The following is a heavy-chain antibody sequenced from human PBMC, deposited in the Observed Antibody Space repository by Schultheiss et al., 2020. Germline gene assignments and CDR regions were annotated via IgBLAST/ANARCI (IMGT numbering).Heavy chain of an antibody. D-gene: IGHD5-18*01. CDR3: ARSGLRIQLWSRRGNWFDP. CDR1: GYTFTGYY. Sequence: ASVKVSCKASGYTFTGYYMHWVRQAPGQGLEWMGWINPNSGGTNYAQKFQGRVTMTRDTSISTDYMELSRLRSDDTAVYYCARSGLRIQLWSRRGNWFDPWGQGTLVTVSS. V-gene: IGHV1-2*02. J-gene: IGHJ5*02. CDR2: INPNSGGT.